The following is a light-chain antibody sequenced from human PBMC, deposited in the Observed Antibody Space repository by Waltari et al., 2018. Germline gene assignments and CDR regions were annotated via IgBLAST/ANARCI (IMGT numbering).Light chain of an antibody. CDR3: QQRRDWPLT. Sequence: DIVLTQSPAILSLSPGARASISCRASQSVTNYLAWYQQKPGQAPRLLIYDTSNRATGIPARFSGSGFGTDFTLTISSLEPEDFAVYYCQQRRDWPLTFGGGTKVEIK. CDR2: DTS. J-gene: IGKJ4*01. V-gene: IGKV3-11*01. CDR1: QSVTNY.